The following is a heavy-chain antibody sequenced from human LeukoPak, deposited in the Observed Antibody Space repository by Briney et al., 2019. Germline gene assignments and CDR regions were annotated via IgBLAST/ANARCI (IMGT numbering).Heavy chain of an antibody. CDR3: AGTNEGFYHGSATDAFDI. CDR2: IYYSGST. D-gene: IGHD3-10*01. CDR1: GGSISSSRYY. J-gene: IGHJ3*02. V-gene: IGHV4-39*07. Sequence: SETLSLTCTVSGGSISSSRYYWGWIRQPPGKGLEWIGSIYYSGSTNYNPSLKSRVTISVDTSKNQFSLKLSSVTAADTAVYYCAGTNEGFYHGSATDAFDIWGQGTMVTVSS.